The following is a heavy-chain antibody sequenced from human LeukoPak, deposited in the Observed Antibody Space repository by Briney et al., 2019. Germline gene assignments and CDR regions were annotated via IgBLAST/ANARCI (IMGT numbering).Heavy chain of an antibody. CDR1: GGSISSYY. Sequence: SETLSLTCTVSGGSISSYYWSWIRQPPGKGLEWIGYIYYSGSTNYDPSLRSRVTISVDTSKNQFSLKLSSVTAADTAVYYCARDLDYWGQGTLVTVSS. CDR2: IYYSGST. J-gene: IGHJ4*02. CDR3: ARDLDY. V-gene: IGHV4-59*01.